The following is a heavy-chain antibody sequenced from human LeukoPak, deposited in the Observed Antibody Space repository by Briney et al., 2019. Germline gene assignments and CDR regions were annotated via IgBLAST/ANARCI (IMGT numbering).Heavy chain of an antibody. J-gene: IGHJ4*02. V-gene: IGHV1-69*06. CDR1: GGTFSSYA. CDR2: IIPIFGTV. D-gene: IGHD5-12*01. Sequence: SVKVSCKASGGTFSSYATSWVRQAPGQGLEWMGGIIPIFGTVNYAQKFQGRVTITADKSTSTAYMELSSLRSEDTAVYYCARGPIVATIKPRYYFDYWGQGTLVTVSS. CDR3: ARGPIVATIKPRYYFDY.